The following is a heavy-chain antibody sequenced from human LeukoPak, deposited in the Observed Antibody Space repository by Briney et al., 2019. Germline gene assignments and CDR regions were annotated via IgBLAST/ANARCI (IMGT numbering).Heavy chain of an antibody. V-gene: IGHV1-2*02. D-gene: IGHD3-3*01. CDR2: INPNSGGT. Sequence: GASVKVSCKASGYTFTGYYMHWVRQAPGQGLEWMGWINPNSGGTNYAQKFQGRVTMTRDTSISTAYMELRSLRSDDTAVYYCARDPRFLEWSPRANYYYYSMDVWGQGTTVTVSS. CDR1: GYTFTGYY. J-gene: IGHJ6*02. CDR3: ARDPRFLEWSPRANYYYYSMDV.